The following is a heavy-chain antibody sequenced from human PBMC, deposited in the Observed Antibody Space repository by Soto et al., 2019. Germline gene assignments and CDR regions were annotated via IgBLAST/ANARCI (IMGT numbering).Heavy chain of an antibody. CDR2: INSDNGNT. J-gene: IGHJ6*02. Sequence: ASVKVSCKASGYTFSNSGISWVRQAPGQGLEWLGWINSDNGNTNYAQHLQGRVTLTTDTSTSTAYMDLRSLRSDDTAVYYCARDPRKYYYYYTMDLWGQGTTVTVSS. CDR1: GYTFSNSG. CDR3: ARDPRKYYYYYTMDL. V-gene: IGHV1-18*01.